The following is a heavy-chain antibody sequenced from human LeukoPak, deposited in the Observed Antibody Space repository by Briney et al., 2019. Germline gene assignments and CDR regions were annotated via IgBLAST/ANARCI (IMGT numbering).Heavy chain of an antibody. Sequence: GGSLRLCCVASGFTFRSYAMSWVRQAPGMGLEWVSGISGSDGSIYYADSVKGRFTISRDNAKNSLYLQVNSLRAEDTAVYYCARDPERGSYFDHWGRGTLVTVSS. D-gene: IGHD3-10*01. J-gene: IGHJ4*02. CDR3: ARDPERGSYFDH. V-gene: IGHV3-23*01. CDR2: ISGSDGSI. CDR1: GFTFRSYA.